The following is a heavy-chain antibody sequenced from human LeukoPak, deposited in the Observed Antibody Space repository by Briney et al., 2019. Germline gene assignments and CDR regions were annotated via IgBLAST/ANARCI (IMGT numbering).Heavy chain of an antibody. J-gene: IGHJ3*02. CDR1: GFTFTSSA. Sequence: GTSVKVSCKASGFTFTSSAVQWVRQARGQRLEWIGWIVVGSGNTNYAQKFQERVTITRDMSTSTAYMELSSLRVEDTAVYYCARQFDGSHPNAFDIWGQGTMVTVSS. D-gene: IGHD1-26*01. CDR2: IVVGSGNT. V-gene: IGHV1-58*01. CDR3: ARQFDGSHPNAFDI.